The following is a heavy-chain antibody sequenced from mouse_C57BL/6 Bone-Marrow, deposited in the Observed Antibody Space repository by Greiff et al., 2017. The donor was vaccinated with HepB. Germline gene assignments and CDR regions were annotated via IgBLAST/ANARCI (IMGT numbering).Heavy chain of an antibody. D-gene: IGHD1-1*01. CDR1: GYTFTSYW. V-gene: IGHV1-64*01. CDR2: IHPNSGST. J-gene: IGHJ4*01. Sequence: QVQLQQPGAELVKPGASVKLSCKASGYTFTSYWMHWVKQRPGQGLEWIGMIHPNSGSTNYNEKFKSKATLTVDKSSSTAYMQLSSLTSEDSAVYYCARSRHYYGTPYYAMGYWGQVTSVTVSS. CDR3: ARSRHYYGTPYYAMGY.